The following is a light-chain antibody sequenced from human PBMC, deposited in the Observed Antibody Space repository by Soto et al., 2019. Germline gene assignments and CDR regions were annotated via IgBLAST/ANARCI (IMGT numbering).Light chain of an antibody. CDR2: DVS. Sequence: QSVLTQPASVSGSPGQSITISCTGTSSDVGGYNYVSWYQQHPGKAPKLMIYDVSNRPSGISNRFSGSKSGNTASLTISGLQAEDEADYYCRSYPGSSTYVFGTGTNVTVL. J-gene: IGLJ1*01. CDR1: SSDVGGYNY. V-gene: IGLV2-14*01. CDR3: RSYPGSSTYV.